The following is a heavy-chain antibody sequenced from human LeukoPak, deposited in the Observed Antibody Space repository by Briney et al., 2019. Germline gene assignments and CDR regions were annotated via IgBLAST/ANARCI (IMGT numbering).Heavy chain of an antibody. V-gene: IGHV3-23*01. CDR1: GFTFSTYS. D-gene: IGHD6-19*01. Sequence: GGSLRLSCAASGFTFSTYSMTWGRQGPGKGVEWVSSIYPNGGSTFYADSVKGRFTISKDNSKNTLYLQMSSLRTEDTAIYYCTKDVVPDSGWDLDYWGQGTLVTVSS. CDR2: IYPNGGST. CDR3: TKDVVPDSGWDLDY. J-gene: IGHJ4*02.